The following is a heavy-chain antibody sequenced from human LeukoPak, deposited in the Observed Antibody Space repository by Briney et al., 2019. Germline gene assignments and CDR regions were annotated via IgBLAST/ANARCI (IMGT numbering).Heavy chain of an antibody. D-gene: IGHD1-26*01. CDR3: ARDRGSGSYEDASDI. CDR2: MNPNSGNT. J-gene: IGHJ3*02. V-gene: IGHV1-8*01. CDR1: GYTFTSYD. Sequence: ASVKVSCKASGYTFTSYDINWVRQATGQGLEWMGWMNPNSGNTGYAQKFQGRVTMTTDTSTSTAYMELRSLRSDDTAVYYCARDRGSGSYEDASDIWGQGTMVTVSS.